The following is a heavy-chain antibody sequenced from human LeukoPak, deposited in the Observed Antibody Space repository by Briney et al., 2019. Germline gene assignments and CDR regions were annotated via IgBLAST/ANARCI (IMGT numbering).Heavy chain of an antibody. CDR3: ATLRYDFWSGYRFDP. V-gene: IGHV1-3*01. J-gene: IGHJ5*02. CDR1: GGTFSSYA. Sequence: GSSVKVSCKASGGTFSSYAISWVRQAPGQRLEWMGWINAGNGNTKYSQKFQGRVTITRDTSASTAYMELSSLRSEDTAVYYCATLRYDFWSGYRFDPWGQGTLVTVSS. CDR2: INAGNGNT. D-gene: IGHD3-3*01.